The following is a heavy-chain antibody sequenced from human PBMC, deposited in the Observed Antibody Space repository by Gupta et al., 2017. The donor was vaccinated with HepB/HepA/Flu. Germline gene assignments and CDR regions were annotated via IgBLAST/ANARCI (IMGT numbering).Heavy chain of an antibody. CDR3: AKSDHGYGEKVVH. V-gene: IGHV3-23*01. CDR2: ISGAGDKT. Sequence: EVQLLESGGDSVQSGGSLRLSCTASGFTFNLYSMSWVRQAPGKGLGRVSFISGAGDKTYYADSVRGRFTISRDNSKKTLYLQMSSLRAEDTAIYYCAKSDHGYGEKVVHWGQGTLVTVSS. CDR1: GFTFNLYS. J-gene: IGHJ5*02. D-gene: IGHD4-17*01.